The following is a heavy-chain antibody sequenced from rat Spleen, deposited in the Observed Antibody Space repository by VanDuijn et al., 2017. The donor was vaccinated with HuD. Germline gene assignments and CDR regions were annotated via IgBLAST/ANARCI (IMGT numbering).Heavy chain of an antibody. J-gene: IGHJ2*01. CDR2: IWGDGSP. CDR1: GFSLTING. D-gene: IGHD4-3*01. Sequence: QVQLKESGPGLVQPSQTLSLTCTVSGFSLTINGVSWVRQPPGKGLERRGGIWGDGSPDYNLGLKSRLIISRDTSKSQVFLEVNSLQAEDTAIYFCTRQGIRGTEHWGQGVMVTVSS. V-gene: IGHV2-1*01. CDR3: TRQGIRGTEH.